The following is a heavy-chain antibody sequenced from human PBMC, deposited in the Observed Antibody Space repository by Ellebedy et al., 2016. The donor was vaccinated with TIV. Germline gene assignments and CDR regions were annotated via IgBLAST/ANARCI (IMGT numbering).Heavy chain of an antibody. CDR2: IIPIFGTA. J-gene: IGHJ6*02. CDR3: ARVRPGWSDYYYYGMDV. CDR1: GGTFSSYA. D-gene: IGHD6-19*01. Sequence: SVKVSCXASGGTFSSYAISWVRQAPGQGLKWMGGIIPIFGTANYAQKFQGRVTITADESTSTAYMELSSLRSEDTAVYYCARVRPGWSDYYYYGMDVWGQGTTVTVSS. V-gene: IGHV1-69*13.